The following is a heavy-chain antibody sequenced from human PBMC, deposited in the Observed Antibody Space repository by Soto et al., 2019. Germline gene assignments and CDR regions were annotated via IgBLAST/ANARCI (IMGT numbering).Heavy chain of an antibody. CDR2: IYYSGST. J-gene: IGHJ4*02. CDR3: ARSTYYGDFDY. V-gene: IGHV4-59*08. Sequence: PSETLSLTCTVSGGSISSYYWSWIRQPPGKGLEWIGYIYYSGSTNYNPSLKSRVTISVDTSKNQFSLKLSSVTAADTAVYYCARSTYYGDFDYWDQGTLVTVSS. CDR1: GGSISSYY. D-gene: IGHD4-17*01.